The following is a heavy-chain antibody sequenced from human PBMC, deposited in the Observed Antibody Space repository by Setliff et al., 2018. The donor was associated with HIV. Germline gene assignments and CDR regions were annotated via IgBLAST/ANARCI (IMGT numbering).Heavy chain of an antibody. V-gene: IGHV4-61*09. CDR3: ARVVQDDLGVVLFDY. CDR2: IYTSGST. J-gene: IGHJ4*02. CDR1: GVSIRSDVYY. D-gene: IGHD3-3*01. Sequence: SETLSLTCTVSGVSIRSDVYYWSWIRQPAGKGLEWIGHIYTSGSTNYNPSLKSRVTMSVDTSKNQFSLKLSSVTAADTAVYYCARVVQDDLGVVLFDYWGQGTLVTVSS.